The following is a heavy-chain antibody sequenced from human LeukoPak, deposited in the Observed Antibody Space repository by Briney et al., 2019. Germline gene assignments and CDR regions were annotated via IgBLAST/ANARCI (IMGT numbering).Heavy chain of an antibody. CDR1: GYIFSDYW. Sequence: PGESLKISCRGSGYIFSDYWIGWVRQMPGRGLEWMGIIYAGDSDTRYMPSFQGQVTISADKSINTAYLQWSSLKASDTAVYFCARERGYYCSTGRCYFDFWGQGTLVTVSS. CDR2: IYAGDSDT. D-gene: IGHD2-15*01. V-gene: IGHV5-51*01. CDR3: ARERGYYCSTGRCYFDF. J-gene: IGHJ4*02.